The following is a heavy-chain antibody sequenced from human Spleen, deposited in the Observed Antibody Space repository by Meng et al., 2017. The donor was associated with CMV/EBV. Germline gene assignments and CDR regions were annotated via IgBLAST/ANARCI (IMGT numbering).Heavy chain of an antibody. V-gene: IGHV3-9*01. CDR3: AKPKAPGYHFEY. Sequence: GGSLRLSCAASGFSFNDYAMHWVRQTPGKGLEWVSGISWNSNNIDYADSVKGRFTISRDNPKNSLYLQMNSLRAEDTALYYCAKPKAPGYHFEYWGQGARVTVSS. J-gene: IGHJ4*02. CDR2: ISWNSNNI. CDR1: GFSFNDYA. D-gene: IGHD5-18*01.